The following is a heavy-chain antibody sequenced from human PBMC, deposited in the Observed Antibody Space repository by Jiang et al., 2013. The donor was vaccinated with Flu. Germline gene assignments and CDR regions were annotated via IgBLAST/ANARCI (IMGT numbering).Heavy chain of an antibody. CDR3: ARVLDFGGSLAFDI. V-gene: IGHV4-34*01. J-gene: IGHJ3*02. D-gene: IGHD2-15*01. CDR1: GGSFSGYY. Sequence: LLKPSETLSLTCAVYGGSFSGYYWSWIRQPPGKGLEWIGEINHSGSTYYNPSLKSRVTISVDTSKNQFSLKLSSVTAADTAVYYCARVLDFGGSLAFDIWGQGTMVTVSS. CDR2: INHSGST.